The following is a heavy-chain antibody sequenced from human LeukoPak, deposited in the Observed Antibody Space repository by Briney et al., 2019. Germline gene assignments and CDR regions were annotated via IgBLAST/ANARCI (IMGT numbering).Heavy chain of an antibody. CDR2: INPNSGGT. J-gene: IGHJ3*02. CDR3: AREGTIVANAFDI. D-gene: IGHD5-12*01. CDR1: GYTFTGYY. V-gene: IGHV1-2*02. Sequence: ASVKVSCKASGYTFTGYYMHWVRQAPGQGLEWMGWINPNSGGTNYAQKFQGRVTMTRDTSISTAYMELSRLRSDDTAVYYCAREGTIVANAFDIWGQGTMVTVSS.